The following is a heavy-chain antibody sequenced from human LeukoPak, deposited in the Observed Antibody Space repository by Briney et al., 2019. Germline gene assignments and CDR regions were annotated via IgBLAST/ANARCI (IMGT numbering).Heavy chain of an antibody. D-gene: IGHD3-3*01. Sequence: GESLKISCKGSGYSFTSYWIGWGRQMPGKGLGGMGIIYPGDSDTSYSPSLQGQVTISADKSISTAYLQWSSLKASDTAMYYCARDRGYYTRGWYYGMDVWGQGTTVTVSS. J-gene: IGHJ6*02. V-gene: IGHV5-51*01. CDR2: IYPGDSDT. CDR3: ARDRGYYTRGWYYGMDV. CDR1: GYSFTSYW.